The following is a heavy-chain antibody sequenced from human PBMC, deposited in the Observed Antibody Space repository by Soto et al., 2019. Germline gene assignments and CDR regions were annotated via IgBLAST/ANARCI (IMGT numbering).Heavy chain of an antibody. CDR1: GGTFSSYA. Sequence: ASVKVSCQSSGGTFSSYAISWVRQAPGQGLEWMGGIIPIFGTANYAQKFQGRVTITADESTSKAYMDLSRLRPEDTAVYYCARKDIAMVRGRNNCFDPWGQGTLVTVSS. CDR2: IIPIFGTA. CDR3: ARKDIAMVRGRNNCFDP. D-gene: IGHD3-10*01. V-gene: IGHV1-69*13. J-gene: IGHJ5*02.